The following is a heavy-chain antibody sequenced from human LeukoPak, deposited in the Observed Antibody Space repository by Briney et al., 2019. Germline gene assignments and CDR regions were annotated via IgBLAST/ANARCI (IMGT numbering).Heavy chain of an antibody. Sequence: ASVKVSCKASRGTFSSYAISWVRQAPGQGLEWMGGIIPIFGTANYAQKFQGRVTITADESTSTAYMELSSLRSEDTAVYYCAREGVTMVRGVYDYWGQGTLVTVSS. CDR1: RGTFSSYA. CDR3: AREGVTMVRGVYDY. D-gene: IGHD3-10*01. J-gene: IGHJ4*02. V-gene: IGHV1-69*13. CDR2: IIPIFGTA.